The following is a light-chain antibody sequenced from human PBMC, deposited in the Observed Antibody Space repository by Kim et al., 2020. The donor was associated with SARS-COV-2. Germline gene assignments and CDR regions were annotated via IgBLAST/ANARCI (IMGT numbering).Light chain of an antibody. J-gene: IGLJ3*02. CDR3: AAWDAGLNALV. V-gene: IGLV1-44*01. CDR2: RY. Sequence: PGQTVTISCSGSASNIGTYPVDWYQQLPGTDPKLLMQRYQRPSGVPDRFSASKFGTSASLAITGLQSEDEAYYYCAAWDAGLNALVFGGGTQLTVL. CDR1: ASNIGTYP.